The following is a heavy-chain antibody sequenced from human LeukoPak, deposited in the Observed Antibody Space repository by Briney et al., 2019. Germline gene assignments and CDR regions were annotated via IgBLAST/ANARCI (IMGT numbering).Heavy chain of an antibody. D-gene: IGHD3-10*01. CDR3: ARGRARDGSFPWLAS. Sequence: PSETLSLTCSVSGDSIGSYYWTWIRQSAGKGLEWIGYIFYSGSTNYSPSLKSRVTISVDTSNNQFSLQLRSVTAADTAIYYCARGRARDGSFPWLASWGQGTLVTVSS. V-gene: IGHV4-59*01. J-gene: IGHJ5*01. CDR1: GDSIGSYY. CDR2: IFYSGST.